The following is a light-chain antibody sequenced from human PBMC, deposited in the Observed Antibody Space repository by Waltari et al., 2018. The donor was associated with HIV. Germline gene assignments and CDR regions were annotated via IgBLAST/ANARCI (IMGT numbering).Light chain of an antibody. V-gene: IGLV1-47*01. CDR2: TVS. CDR3: AVWDDSLTCRV. J-gene: IGLJ3*02. Sequence: QSVLTQPPSASGTPGQRVTISCSGRNFDIGRNLVDWYQQFPGTAPKLLISTVSQRPSGVPSRFSGSKSGTSASLAISGLRSEDEADYYCAVWDDSLTCRVFGGGTKLTVL. CDR1: NFDIGRNL.